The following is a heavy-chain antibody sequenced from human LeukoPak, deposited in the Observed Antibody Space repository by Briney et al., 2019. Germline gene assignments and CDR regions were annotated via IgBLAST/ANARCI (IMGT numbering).Heavy chain of an antibody. CDR2: VWDDGNNK. D-gene: IGHD1-1*01. Sequence: GGSLRLSCAASGFTFINFGMHWVRQAPGKGPEWVAIVWDDGNNKYYADSVKGRFTISRDNSENTLFLQMNSLRGEDSALYYCARGDDGRSRDYWGQGTRVTVSS. CDR3: ARGDDGRSRDY. J-gene: IGHJ4*02. CDR1: GFTFINFG. V-gene: IGHV3-33*01.